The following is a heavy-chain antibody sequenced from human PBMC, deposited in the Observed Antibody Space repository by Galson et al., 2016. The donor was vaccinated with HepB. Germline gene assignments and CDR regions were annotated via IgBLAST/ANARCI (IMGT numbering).Heavy chain of an antibody. J-gene: IGHJ3*01. CDR2: ISSSSTI. CDR3: ARGVTSFDL. CDR1: GVTFRSYS. D-gene: IGHD3-16*01. Sequence: SLRLSCAASGVTFRSYSMNWVRQTPGRGLESISYISSSSTIFYADSVKGRFTISRDNANNSLFLQMNSLRDEDTAVYYCARGVTSFDLWGQGTMVTVSS. V-gene: IGHV3-48*02.